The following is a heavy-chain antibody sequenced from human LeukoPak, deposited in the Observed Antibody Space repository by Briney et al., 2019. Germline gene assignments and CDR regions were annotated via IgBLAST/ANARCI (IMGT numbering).Heavy chain of an antibody. D-gene: IGHD3-10*01. J-gene: IGHJ4*02. CDR2: IKQDGSQK. CDR3: ARNPITMVQGVISFDY. CDR1: GVTLSNYW. Sequence: PGGSLRLSCVASGVTLSNYWMSWIRQAPGKGLEWVANIKQDGSQKHYVDSVKGRFTISRDNAKNSLFLQMNSLRAEDTAVYYCARNPITMVQGVISFDYWGQGTLVTVSS. V-gene: IGHV3-7*01.